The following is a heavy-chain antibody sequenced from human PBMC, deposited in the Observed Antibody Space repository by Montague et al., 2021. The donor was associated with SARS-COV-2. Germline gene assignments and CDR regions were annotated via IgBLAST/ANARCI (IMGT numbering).Heavy chain of an antibody. CDR1: GFTLSSYA. D-gene: IGHD2-2*02. V-gene: IGHV3-30-3*01. J-gene: IGHJ6*02. CDR3: ARVRYCSSTSCYNVYYGMDV. Sequence: SLRLSCAASGFTLSSYAMHWVRQAPGKGLEWVAVISYDGSNKYYADSVKGRFTISRDNSKNTLYLQMNSLRAEDTAVYYCARVRYCSSTSCYNVYYGMDVWGQGTTVTVS. CDR2: ISYDGSNK.